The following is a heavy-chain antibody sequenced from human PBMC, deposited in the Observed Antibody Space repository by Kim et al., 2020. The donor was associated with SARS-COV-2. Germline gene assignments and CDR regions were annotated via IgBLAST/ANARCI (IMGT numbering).Heavy chain of an antibody. CDR3: ARDLGVARMTTFDYMDV. D-gene: IGHD4-17*01. V-gene: IGHV1-69*04. J-gene: IGHJ6*03. CDR2: IIPILGIA. CDR1: GGTFSSYA. Sequence: SVKVSCKASGGTFSSYAISWVRQAPGQGLEWMGRIIPILGIANYAQKFQGRVTITADKSTSTAYMELSSLRSEDTAVYYCARDLGVARMTTFDYMDVWGKGTTVTVSS.